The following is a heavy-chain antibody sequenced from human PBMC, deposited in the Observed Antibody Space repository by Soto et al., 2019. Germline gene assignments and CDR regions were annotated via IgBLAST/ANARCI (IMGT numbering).Heavy chain of an antibody. V-gene: IGHV5-51*01. CDR2: IYPGDSDT. D-gene: IGHD6-13*01. Sequence: LGESLKISCKGSGYSFSSYWIGWVRQMPGKGLEWMGIIYPGDSDTRYSPSSQGQVTISADKSITTAYLQWSSLKASDTAMYYCARSAAAGKGGLYNFYGMDVWGQGTTVTVSS. CDR3: ARSAAAGKGGLYNFYGMDV. J-gene: IGHJ6*02. CDR1: GYSFSSYW.